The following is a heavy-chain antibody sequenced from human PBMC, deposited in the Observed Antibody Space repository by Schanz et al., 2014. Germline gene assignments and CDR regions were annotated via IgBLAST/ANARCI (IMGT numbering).Heavy chain of an antibody. D-gene: IGHD3-22*01. V-gene: IGHV1-46*03. CDR2: ISPYNGNT. J-gene: IGHJ4*02. CDR3: AGAFDSSGYYFDY. CDR1: GYTFVSYS. Sequence: QVQLVQSGAEMKKPGASVKVSCKASGYTFVSYSMHWVRQAPGQGLEWMGWISPYNGNTNYAQKLQGRVTVTSDTSTSTVYMELSGLRSEDTAVYYCAGAFDSSGYYFDYWGQGTLVTVSS.